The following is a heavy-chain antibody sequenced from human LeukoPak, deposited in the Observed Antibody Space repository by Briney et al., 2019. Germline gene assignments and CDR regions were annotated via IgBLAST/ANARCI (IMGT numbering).Heavy chain of an antibody. V-gene: IGHV3-21*01. CDR1: GFTFSSYS. CDR2: ISSSTSYI. D-gene: IGHD4-17*01. Sequence: GGSLRLSCAASGFTFSSYSMNWIRQAPGKGLEWVSSISSSTSYIYYADSVKGRFTISKDNAKNSLYLQMNSLRAEDTAVYYCARAGGSTVSHSDYWGQGTLVAVSS. CDR3: ARAGGSTVSHSDY. J-gene: IGHJ4*02.